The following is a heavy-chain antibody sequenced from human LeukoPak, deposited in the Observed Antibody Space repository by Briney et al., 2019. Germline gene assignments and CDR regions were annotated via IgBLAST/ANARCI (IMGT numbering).Heavy chain of an antibody. V-gene: IGHV1-46*01. D-gene: IGHD3-22*01. CDR3: ARGRSSGDFDY. Sequence: GASVKVSCKASGYTFTSYYMHWVRQAPGQGLEWMGIINPSGGSTSYAQKFQGRVTMTRDTSISTAYMELSSLRSEDTAVYYCARGRSSGDFDYWGQGTLVTVSS. J-gene: IGHJ4*02. CDR2: INPSGGST. CDR1: GYTFTSYY.